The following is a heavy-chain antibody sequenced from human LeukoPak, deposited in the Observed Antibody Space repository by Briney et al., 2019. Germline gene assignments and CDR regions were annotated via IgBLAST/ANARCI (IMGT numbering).Heavy chain of an antibody. CDR3: AHPDSGSYYSGMDV. J-gene: IGHJ6*02. CDR1: GYTFTSYG. V-gene: IGHV1-18*01. Sequence: ASVKVSCKASGYTFTSYGISWVRQAPGQGLEWMGWISAYNGNTNYAQKFQGRVTMTRNTSISTAYMELSSLRSEDTAVYYCAHPDSGSYYSGMDVWGQGTTVTVSS. CDR2: ISAYNGNT. D-gene: IGHD3-10*01.